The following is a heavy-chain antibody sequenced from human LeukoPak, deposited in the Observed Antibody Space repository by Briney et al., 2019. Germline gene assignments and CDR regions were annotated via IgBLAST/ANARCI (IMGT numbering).Heavy chain of an antibody. D-gene: IGHD3-22*01. CDR2: ISGSGGST. CDR1: GFTFSSYA. V-gene: IGHV3-23*01. CDR3: ANSNYDSSGYHDY. Sequence: GGSLGLSCAASGFTFSSYAMSWVRQAPGKGLEWVSAISGSGGSTYYADSVKGRFTISRDNSKNTLYLQMKSLRAEDTAVYYCANSNYDSSGYHDYWGQGTLVTVSS. J-gene: IGHJ4*02.